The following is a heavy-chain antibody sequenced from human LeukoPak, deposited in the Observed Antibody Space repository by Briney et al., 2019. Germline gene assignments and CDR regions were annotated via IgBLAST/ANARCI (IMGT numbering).Heavy chain of an antibody. CDR1: GYSFTRYL. J-gene: IGHJ4*02. D-gene: IGHD3-22*01. V-gene: IGHV5-51*01. CDR2: IYPGDSDT. CDR3: ARAGYYDSSGQYYFDY. Sequence: GESLKISCKGSGYSFTRYLIGWVRQMPGKGLEWMGIIYPGDSDTRYSPSFQGQVNISADKSISTADLQWSSLKASDTAMYYCARAGYYDSSGQYYFDYWGEGTLVTVSS.